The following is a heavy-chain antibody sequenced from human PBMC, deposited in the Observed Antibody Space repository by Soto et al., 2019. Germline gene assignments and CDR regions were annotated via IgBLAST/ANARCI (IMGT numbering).Heavy chain of an antibody. J-gene: IGHJ6*02. V-gene: IGHV1-18*01. Sequence: ASVKVSCKASGYTFTSYGISWVRQAPGQGLEWMGWISAYNGNTNYAQKLQGRVTMTTDTSTSTAYMELRSLRSDDTAVYYCARGSGYDPDFFYGMDVWGQGTTVTVSS. D-gene: IGHD5-12*01. CDR2: ISAYNGNT. CDR1: GYTFTSYG. CDR3: ARGSGYDPDFFYGMDV.